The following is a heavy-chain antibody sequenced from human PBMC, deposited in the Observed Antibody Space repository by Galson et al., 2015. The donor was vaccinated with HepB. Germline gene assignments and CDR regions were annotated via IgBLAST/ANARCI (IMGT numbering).Heavy chain of an antibody. Sequence: SLRLSCAASGFTFSSYGMHWVRQAPGEGLEWVAVIWYDGSNKYYADSVKGRFTISRDNSKNTLYLQMNSLRAEDTTVYYCARDRVAATPDYYYGMDVWGQGTTVTVSS. J-gene: IGHJ6*02. V-gene: IGHV3-33*01. CDR1: GFTFSSYG. CDR3: ARDRVAATPDYYYGMDV. CDR2: IWYDGSNK. D-gene: IGHD2-15*01.